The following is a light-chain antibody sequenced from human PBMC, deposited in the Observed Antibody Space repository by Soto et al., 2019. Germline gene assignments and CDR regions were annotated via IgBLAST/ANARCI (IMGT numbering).Light chain of an antibody. J-gene: IGLJ1*01. CDR3: TSYTTRFTYV. Sequence: QSALTQPASVSGSPGQSITISCTGTSSDVDGYNFVSWYQHHPGKAPKLIIYDVSNRPSGVSSRFSGFKSGNTASLTVSVLQAEDEADYYCTSYTTRFTYVFGTGTKVTVL. CDR1: SSDVDGYNF. V-gene: IGLV2-14*03. CDR2: DVS.